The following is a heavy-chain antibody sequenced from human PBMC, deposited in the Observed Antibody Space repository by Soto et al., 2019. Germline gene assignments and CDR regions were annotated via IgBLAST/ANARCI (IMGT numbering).Heavy chain of an antibody. Sequence: QVQLQESGPGLVKPSQTLSLTCAVSGASIKTGGYYWTWIRQHPTKGLAWIGYDYFSGTTWYNPSLKSRVVMSVDLSQNQSSLNLTSVTAADTAVYFCATNRGFDFYYVDSCGQGTPVTVSS. CDR2: DYFSGTT. CDR3: ATNRGFDFYYVDS. V-gene: IGHV4-31*11. CDR1: GASIKTGGYY. D-gene: IGHD5-12*01. J-gene: IGHJ4*02.